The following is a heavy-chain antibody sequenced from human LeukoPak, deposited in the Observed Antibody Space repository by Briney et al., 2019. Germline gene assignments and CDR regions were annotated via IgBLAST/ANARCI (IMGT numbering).Heavy chain of an antibody. CDR2: IYYSGST. D-gene: IGHD3-10*01. CDR1: GDSISSYY. V-gene: IGHV4-59*08. CDR3: ARHYPYGSGSYSPFYFDY. J-gene: IGHJ4*02. Sequence: ASETLSLTCTVSGDSISSYYWSWTRQPPGKGLEWIGYIYYSGSTNYNPSLKSRVTISVDTSKNQFSLKLSSVTAADTGVYYCARHYPYGSGSYSPFYFDYRGQGTLVTVSS.